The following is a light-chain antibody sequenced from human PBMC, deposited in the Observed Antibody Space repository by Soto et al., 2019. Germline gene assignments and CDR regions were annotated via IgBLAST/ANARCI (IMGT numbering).Light chain of an antibody. CDR2: DVG. V-gene: IGLV2-14*03. Sequence: QSALTQPASVSGWLGQSITISCTGSSSDVGGYNYVSWYQHHPGKAPKLIIYDVGNRPSSISNRFSGSKSGNTASLTISGLQAEDEADYYCNSYTGSNTLFGTGTKLTVL. CDR1: SSDVGGYNY. CDR3: NSYTGSNTL. J-gene: IGLJ1*01.